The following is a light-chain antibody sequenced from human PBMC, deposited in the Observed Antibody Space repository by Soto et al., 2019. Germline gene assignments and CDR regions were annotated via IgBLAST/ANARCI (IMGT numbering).Light chain of an antibody. CDR1: TSNVGTKH. J-gene: IGLJ2*01. V-gene: IGLV1-51*01. CDR2: DND. Sequence: QSVLTQPPSVSAAPGQKVTISCSGSTSNVGTKHVSWYQQFPGTVPKVLIYDNDKRRSGIPDRFSGSRPGTTATLAITGLQSGDEADYYCASWDTSLTVAIFGGGTKLTVL. CDR3: ASWDTSLTVAI.